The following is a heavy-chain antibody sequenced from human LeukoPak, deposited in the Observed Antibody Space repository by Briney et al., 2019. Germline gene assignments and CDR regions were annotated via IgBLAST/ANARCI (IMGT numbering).Heavy chain of an antibody. V-gene: IGHV4-34*01. CDR1: GGSFSGYY. D-gene: IGHD2-15*01. CDR2: INHSGST. J-gene: IGHJ2*01. Sequence: SETLSLTCAVYGGSFSGYYWSWIRQPPGKGLEWIGEINHSGSTNYNPSLKSRVTISVDTSKNQFSLKLSSVTAADTAVYYCARGWGRYCGGGSCYSSWYFDLWGRGTLVTVSS. CDR3: ARGWGRYCGGGSCYSSWYFDL.